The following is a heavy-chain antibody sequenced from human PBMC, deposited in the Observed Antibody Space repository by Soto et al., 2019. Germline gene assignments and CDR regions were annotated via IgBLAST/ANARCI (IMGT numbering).Heavy chain of an antibody. CDR3: AREFPSLSSSWREYFQY. V-gene: IGHV1-3*01. CDR2: INAGNGNT. CDR1: GYSFTSYA. Sequence: QVQLVQSGAEVKQPGASVKISCKASGYSFTSYAIHWVRQAPGQRLEWMGWINAGNGNTKYSPNFQGRLTLTRDTSAITTYMELSSLKSEDTAVYYCAREFPSLSSSWREYFQYWGQGTLVAVSS. D-gene: IGHD6-13*01. J-gene: IGHJ1*01.